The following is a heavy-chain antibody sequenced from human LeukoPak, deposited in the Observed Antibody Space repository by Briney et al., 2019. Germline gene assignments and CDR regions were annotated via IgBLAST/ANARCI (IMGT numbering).Heavy chain of an antibody. Sequence: PGGSLRLSCAASGFTFSDYYMSWLRQAPGKGLEWVSYISSSGSTIYYADYVKGRFTISRDNAKNSLYLQMNSLRAEDTAVYYCAREARYSSGWYRRNYFVYWGQGTLVSVSS. V-gene: IGHV3-11*01. CDR1: GFTFSDYY. D-gene: IGHD6-19*01. CDR3: AREARYSSGWYRRNYFVY. J-gene: IGHJ4*02. CDR2: ISSSGSTI.